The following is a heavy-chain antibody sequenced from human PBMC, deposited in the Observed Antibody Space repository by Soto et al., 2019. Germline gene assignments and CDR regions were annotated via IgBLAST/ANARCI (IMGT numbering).Heavy chain of an antibody. D-gene: IGHD4-17*01. CDR1: GGPFSSHT. V-gene: IGHV1-69*08. Sequence: QDQLVQSGAEVKKPGSSVKVSCKAFGGPFSSHTFSWVRQAPGQGLEWMGGIIPALGTTTYAQKFQGRVTITADESVTTVYMELNSLRTEDTAVYYCARPDFGDYWYFGLWGRGTLVTVSS. CDR2: IIPALGTT. J-gene: IGHJ2*01. CDR3: ARPDFGDYWYFGL.